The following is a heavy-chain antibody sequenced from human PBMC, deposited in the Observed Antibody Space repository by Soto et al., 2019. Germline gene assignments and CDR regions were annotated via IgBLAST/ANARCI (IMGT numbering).Heavy chain of an antibody. CDR3: ARGLFLDV. CDR2: INDSGST. CDR1: GGSFSGFY. Sequence: SETLSLTCAVYGGSFSGFYWSWIRQPPGEGLEWIGEINDSGSTNYNPSLKSRLTISVDTSKNQYSLKLSSVTAADTAVYYCARGLFLDVWGQGTTVTVSS. V-gene: IGHV4-34*01. J-gene: IGHJ6*02.